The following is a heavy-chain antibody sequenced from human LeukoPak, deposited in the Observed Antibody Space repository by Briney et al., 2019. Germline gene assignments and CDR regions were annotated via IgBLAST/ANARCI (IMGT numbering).Heavy chain of an antibody. CDR2: IYYSGST. J-gene: IGHJ4*02. D-gene: IGHD3-10*01. CDR3: ARSILLWFGELSYFDY. Sequence: SETLSFTCTVSGGSINSYYWSWIRQPPGKGLEWIGYIYYSGSTNYNPSLKSRVTISVDTSKNQFSLKLSSVTAADTAVYYCARSILLWFGELSYFDYWGQGTLVTVSS. CDR1: GGSINSYY. V-gene: IGHV4-59*01.